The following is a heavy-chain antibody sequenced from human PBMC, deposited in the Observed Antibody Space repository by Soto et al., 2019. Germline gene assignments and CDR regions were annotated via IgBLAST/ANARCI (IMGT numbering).Heavy chain of an antibody. Sequence: PGGSLRLSCAASGFTFSDYYMSWIRQAPGKGLEWVSYISSSGSTIYYADSVKGRFTISRDNAKNSLYLQMNSLRAEDTAVYYCARETKGLRGAIAPAGYDYYGMDVWGQGTTVTVSS. V-gene: IGHV3-11*01. CDR1: GFTFSDYY. CDR2: ISSSGSTI. D-gene: IGHD3-16*02. CDR3: ARETKGLRGAIAPAGYDYYGMDV. J-gene: IGHJ6*02.